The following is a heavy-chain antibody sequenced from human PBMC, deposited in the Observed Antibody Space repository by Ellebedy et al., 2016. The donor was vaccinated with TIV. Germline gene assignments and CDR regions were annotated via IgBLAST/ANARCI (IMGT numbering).Heavy chain of an antibody. J-gene: IGHJ3*02. V-gene: IGHV3-33*01. D-gene: IGHD2-15*01. Sequence: GESLKISCAASGFTFSSYGMHWVRQAPGKGLEWVAVIWYDGSNKYYADSVKGRFTISRDNSKNTLYLQMNSLRAEDTAVYYCARKYCSGGSCYSRKHDAFDIWGQGTMVTVSS. CDR1: GFTFSSYG. CDR2: IWYDGSNK. CDR3: ARKYCSGGSCYSRKHDAFDI.